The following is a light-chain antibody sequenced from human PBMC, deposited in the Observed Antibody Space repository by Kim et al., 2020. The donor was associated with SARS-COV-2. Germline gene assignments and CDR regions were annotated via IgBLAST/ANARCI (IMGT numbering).Light chain of an antibody. Sequence: VSPGQPASITCAGDKLGDKYACWYQQKPGQSPVLVIYQDSKRPSGNPERFSGSNSGNTATLTISGTQAMDEADYYCQAWDSSTYVFGTGTKVTVL. J-gene: IGLJ1*01. CDR3: QAWDSSTYV. V-gene: IGLV3-1*01. CDR1: KLGDKY. CDR2: QDS.